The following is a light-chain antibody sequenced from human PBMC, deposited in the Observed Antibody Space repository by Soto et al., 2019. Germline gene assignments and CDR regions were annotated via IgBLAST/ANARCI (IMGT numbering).Light chain of an antibody. Sequence: DIQLTQSPSSLSASVGDRVTITCRPSQGIANFVAWYQQKPGKVPKLLIYAASTLQSGVPSRFSGSGSGTDFTLSISSLQPEDVGTFYCQKYHSAPPTFGHGTRVEIK. CDR1: QGIANF. CDR2: AAS. V-gene: IGKV1-27*01. J-gene: IGKJ1*01. CDR3: QKYHSAPPT.